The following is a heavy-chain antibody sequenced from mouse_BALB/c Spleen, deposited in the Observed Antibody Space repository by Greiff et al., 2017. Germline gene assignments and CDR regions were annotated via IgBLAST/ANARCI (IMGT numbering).Heavy chain of an antibody. CDR1: GFTFNTYA. CDR2: IRSKSNNYAT. CDR3: VRHEDRYGGFAY. D-gene: IGHD2-14*01. V-gene: IGHV10-1*02. Sequence: DVMLVESGGGLVQPKGSLKLSCAASGFTFNTYAMNWVRQAPGKGLEWVARIRSKSNNYATYYADSVKDRFTISRDDSQSMLYLQMNNLKTEDTAMYYCVRHEDRYGGFAYWGQGTLVTVSA. J-gene: IGHJ3*01.